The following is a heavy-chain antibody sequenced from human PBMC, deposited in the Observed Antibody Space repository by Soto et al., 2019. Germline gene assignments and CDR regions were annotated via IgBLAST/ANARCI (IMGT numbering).Heavy chain of an antibody. CDR1: GFTFSSYA. D-gene: IGHD1-20*01. V-gene: IGHV3-30-3*01. CDR2: ISHDGSNK. Sequence: LRLSCAASGFTFSSYAMHWVRQAPGKGLEWVAVISHDGSNKYYADSVKGRFTISRDNSKNTLYLQMNSLRAEDTAVYYCARDQGMDNWNFYYGMDVWGQGTTVTV. CDR3: ARDQGMDNWNFYYGMDV. J-gene: IGHJ6*02.